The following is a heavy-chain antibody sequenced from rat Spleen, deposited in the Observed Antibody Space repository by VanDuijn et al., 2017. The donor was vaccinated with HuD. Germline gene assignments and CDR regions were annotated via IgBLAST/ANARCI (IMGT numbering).Heavy chain of an antibody. J-gene: IGHJ2*01. D-gene: IGHD1-11*01. Sequence: EVKLVESGGGLVQPGRSLKLSCAASGFNFNDYWMGWVRQAPGKGLEWIGEINQDSSAIKYTPSLKDKFTISRDNVQNTLYLQMSKLGSEDTAIYYCARVGDYGSLFDYWGQGVMVTVSS. CDR2: INQDSSAI. CDR1: GFNFNDYW. V-gene: IGHV4-2*01. CDR3: ARVGDYGSLFDY.